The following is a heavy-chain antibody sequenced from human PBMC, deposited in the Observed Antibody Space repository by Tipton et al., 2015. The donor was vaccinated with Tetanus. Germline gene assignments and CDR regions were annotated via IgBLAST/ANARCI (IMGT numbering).Heavy chain of an antibody. CDR1: GYTFTSYG. J-gene: IGHJ4*02. CDR2: ISAYSGAR. V-gene: IGHV1-18*01. D-gene: IGHD1-1*01. Sequence: QVQLVQSGAEVKKPGASVKVSCKASGYTFTSYGINWVRQAPGQGLEWMGWISAYSGARYYAQKFRGRVTMTTDTSTNTAYMELRSLASDDTAVIYCARGASGTRTESGRDDYWGQGTLVTVSS. CDR3: ARGASGTRTESGRDDY.